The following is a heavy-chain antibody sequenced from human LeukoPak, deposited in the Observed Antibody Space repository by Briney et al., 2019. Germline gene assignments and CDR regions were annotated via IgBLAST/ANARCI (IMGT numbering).Heavy chain of an antibody. V-gene: IGHV3-9*01. D-gene: IGHD4-17*01. J-gene: IGHJ4*02. CDR3: ARDYGDYVGDRLDY. CDR2: ITWNRDNI. Sequence: GRSLRLSCAASGFTFDDYAMHWVRQAPGKGLEWVSGITWNRDNIGYGDSVKGRFTISRDNAKNSLYLQMNSLRAEDTAVYYCARDYGDYVGDRLDYWGQGTLVTVSS. CDR1: GFTFDDYA.